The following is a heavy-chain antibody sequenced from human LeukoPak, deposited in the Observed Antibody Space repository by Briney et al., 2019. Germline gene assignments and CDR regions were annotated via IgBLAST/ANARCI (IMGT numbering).Heavy chain of an antibody. Sequence: PRGSLRLSCAASGFTFSSYEMNWVRQAPGKGLEWVSYISSSGSTIYYADSVKGRFTISRDNAKNSLYLQMNSLRAEDTAVYYCARDTEVATIGYWGQGTLVTVSS. CDR3: ARDTEVATIGY. J-gene: IGHJ4*02. CDR2: ISSSGSTI. CDR1: GFTFSSYE. D-gene: IGHD5-24*01. V-gene: IGHV3-48*03.